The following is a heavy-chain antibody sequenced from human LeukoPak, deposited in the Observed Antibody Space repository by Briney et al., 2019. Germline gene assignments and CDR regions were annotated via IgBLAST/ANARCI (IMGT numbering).Heavy chain of an antibody. J-gene: IGHJ3*02. CDR3: AKVIVGGTAIAGAVDI. V-gene: IGHV3-23*01. Sequence: GGSLRPSCAASGFTFRRYGMSWVRPAPGQGREWGSAIRGSGGRTYYADSLKGRFTISRATSTNTMYMQMNSLSAEDPGVYFCAKVIVGGTAIAGAVDIWGQGTKVTVSS. CDR1: GFTFRRYG. CDR2: IRGSGGRT. D-gene: IGHD2-21*02.